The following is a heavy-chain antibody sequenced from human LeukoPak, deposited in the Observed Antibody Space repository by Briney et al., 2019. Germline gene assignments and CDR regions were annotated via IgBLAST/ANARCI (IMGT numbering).Heavy chain of an antibody. Sequence: PSETLSLTCTVSGGSISSSSYYWGWIRQPPGTGLERIGSIYYSGSTYYNPSLKSRVTISVDTSKNQFSLKLSSVTAADTAVYYCARYPERKDYYDSSGYSGFQHWGQGTLVTVSS. V-gene: IGHV4-39*07. CDR1: GGSISSSSYY. J-gene: IGHJ1*01. D-gene: IGHD3-22*01. CDR2: IYYSGST. CDR3: ARYPERKDYYDSSGYSGFQH.